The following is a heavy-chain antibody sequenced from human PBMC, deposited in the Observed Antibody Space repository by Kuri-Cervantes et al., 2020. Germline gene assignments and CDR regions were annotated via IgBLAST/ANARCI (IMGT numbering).Heavy chain of an antibody. D-gene: IGHD6-19*01. V-gene: IGHV3-74*01. Sequence: GESLKISCAASGFTFSSYWMHWVRQAPGKGLVWVSRINSDGSSTSYADSVKGRFTISRDNSKNTLYLQMNSLRAEDTAVYYCANNKGYSSGWGQGTLVTVSS. J-gene: IGHJ4*02. CDR2: INSDGSST. CDR1: GFTFSSYW. CDR3: ANNKGYSSG.